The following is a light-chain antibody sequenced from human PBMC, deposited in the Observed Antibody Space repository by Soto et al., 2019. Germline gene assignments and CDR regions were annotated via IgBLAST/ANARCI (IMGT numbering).Light chain of an antibody. CDR1: SSDVGGYNY. J-gene: IGLJ2*01. V-gene: IGLV2-14*01. Sequence: QSVLTQPASVSGSPGQSITISCTGTSSDVGGYNYVSWYQQHPGKAPKLMIYEVSNRPSGLSNRFSGSKSGNTASLTISGLQAEDEADYYCSSYTSSRSVVFGGGTKVTVL. CDR3: SSYTSSRSVV. CDR2: EVS.